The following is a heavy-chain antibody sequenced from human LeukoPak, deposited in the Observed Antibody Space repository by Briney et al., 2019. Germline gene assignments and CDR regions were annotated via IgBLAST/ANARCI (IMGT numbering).Heavy chain of an antibody. J-gene: IGHJ4*02. CDR3: AKGLISRSSGYRPSDY. CDR2: ISSSSSTI. D-gene: IGHD3-22*01. Sequence: PGGSLRLSCAASGFTFSSYSMNWVRQAPGKGLEWVSYISSSSSTIYYADSVKGRFTISRDNAKNSLYLQMNSLRAEDTAVYYCAKGLISRSSGYRPSDYWGQGTLVTVSS. CDR1: GFTFSSYS. V-gene: IGHV3-48*04.